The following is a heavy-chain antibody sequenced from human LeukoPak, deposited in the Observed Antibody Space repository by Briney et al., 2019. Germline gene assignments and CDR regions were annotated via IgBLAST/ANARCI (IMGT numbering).Heavy chain of an antibody. CDR2: IYPGDSDT. V-gene: IGHV5-51*01. J-gene: IGHJ4*02. Sequence: GESLQISFKGSGYSFTSYWIGWVRQLPGKGLEWMGIIYPGDSDTRYSPSFQGQVTISADKSISTAYLQWSSLKASDTAIYCCARGGSSWYYFDYWGQGTLVTVSS. D-gene: IGHD6-13*01. CDR3: ARGGSSWYYFDY. CDR1: GYSFTSYW.